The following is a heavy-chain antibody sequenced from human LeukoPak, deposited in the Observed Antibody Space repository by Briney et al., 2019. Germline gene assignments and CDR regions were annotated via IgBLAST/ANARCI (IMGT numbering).Heavy chain of an antibody. D-gene: IGHD3-22*01. CDR2: INPNSGGT. V-gene: IGHV1-2*04. CDR1: GYTFTGYY. J-gene: IGHJ4*02. CDR3: ATRGYYDSSGFDY. Sequence: ASVKVSCKASGYTFTGYYMHWVRQAPGQGLEWMGWINPNSGGTNYAQKFQGWVTMTRDTSISTAYMELSRLRSDDTAVYYCATRGYYDSSGFDYWGQGTLVTVSS.